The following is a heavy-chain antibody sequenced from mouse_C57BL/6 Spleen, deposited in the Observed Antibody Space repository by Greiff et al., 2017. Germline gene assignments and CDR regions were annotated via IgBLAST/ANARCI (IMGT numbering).Heavy chain of an antibody. CDR1: GYTFTGYW. CDR3: ARFGTTQLRLPGWFAY. CDR2: ILPGSGST. D-gene: IGHD3-2*02. J-gene: IGHJ3*01. V-gene: IGHV1-9*01. Sequence: VQRVESGAELMKPGASVKLSCKATGYTFTGYWIEWVKQRPGHGLEWIGEILPGSGSTNYNEKFKGKATFTADTSSNTAYMQLSSLTTEDSAIYYCARFGTTQLRLPGWFAYWGQGTLVTVSA.